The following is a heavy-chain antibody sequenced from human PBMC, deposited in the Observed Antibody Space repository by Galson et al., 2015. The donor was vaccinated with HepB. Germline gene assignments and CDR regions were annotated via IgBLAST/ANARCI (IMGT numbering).Heavy chain of an antibody. Sequence: TCTVSGGSISSYYWSRIRQVPGQGLEWMGWITPNNGDTKYVENLQGRVTMTTDTSTNTAYMELGSLRSGDTAVYYCARLGIAAGFLGYWGQGTLVTVSS. J-gene: IGHJ4*02. CDR2: ITPNNGDT. V-gene: IGHV1-18*04. CDR3: ARLGIAAGFLGY. D-gene: IGHD6-13*01. CDR1: GGSISSYY.